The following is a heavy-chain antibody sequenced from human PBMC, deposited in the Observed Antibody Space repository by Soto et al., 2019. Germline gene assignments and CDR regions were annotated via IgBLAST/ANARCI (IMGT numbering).Heavy chain of an antibody. CDR3: VHRRDGYNSAFFDY. CDR1: GGTFSSYA. V-gene: IGHV1-69*13. D-gene: IGHD5-12*01. J-gene: IGHJ4*02. CDR2: IIRIFHTP. Sequence: SVKVSCKASGGTFSSYAFSWVRQAPGQGLEWMGGIIRIFHTPTYAQNFQGRVTITADESTSTAYMELISLRSDDTAVYYCVHRRDGYNSAFFDYWGQGTLVTVSS.